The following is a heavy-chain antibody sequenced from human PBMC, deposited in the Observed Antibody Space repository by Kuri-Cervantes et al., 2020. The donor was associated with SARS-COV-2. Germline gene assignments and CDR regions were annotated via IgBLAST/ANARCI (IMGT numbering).Heavy chain of an antibody. CDR2: IYHSGST. Sequence: ESLKISCAVSGYSISSGYYWGWIRQPPGKGLEWIGSIYHSGSTYYNPSLKSRVTISVDTSKNQFSLKLSSMTAADTAVYYCARGPPDLGEEWFDPWGQGTLVTVSS. V-gene: IGHV4-38-2*01. CDR1: GYSISSGYY. J-gene: IGHJ5*02. CDR3: ARGPPDLGEEWFDP. D-gene: IGHD3-10*01.